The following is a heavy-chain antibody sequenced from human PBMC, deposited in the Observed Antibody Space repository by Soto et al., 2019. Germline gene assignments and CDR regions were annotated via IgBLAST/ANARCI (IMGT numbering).Heavy chain of an antibody. J-gene: IGHJ6*02. V-gene: IGHV1-69*12. CDR3: AAHFHGRPYYYYYGMDV. Sequence: QVQLVQSGAEVEKPGSSVKVSCKASGGTFSSYAISWVRQAPGQGLEWMGGIIPIFGTADYAQKFQGRVTIIADESTSTAYMELSSLRSEDTAVYYCAAHFHGRPYYYYYGMDVWGQGTTVTVSS. CDR2: IIPIFGTA. CDR1: GGTFSSYA. D-gene: IGHD1-26*01.